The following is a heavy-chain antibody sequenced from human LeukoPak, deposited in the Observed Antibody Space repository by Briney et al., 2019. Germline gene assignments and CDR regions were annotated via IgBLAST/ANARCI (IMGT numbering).Heavy chain of an antibody. CDR2: IKQDGSEK. CDR1: GFSFSSYW. CDR3: AREDHSNYEY. Sequence: GGSLRLSCVASGFSFSSYWMAWVRQAPGKEPAWVASIKQDGSEKFYADSVKGRFTISKDNAQNSLYLRMNSLRGEDTAVYYCAREDHSNYEYWGQGTSVTVSS. J-gene: IGHJ4*02. V-gene: IGHV3-7*01. D-gene: IGHD4-11*01.